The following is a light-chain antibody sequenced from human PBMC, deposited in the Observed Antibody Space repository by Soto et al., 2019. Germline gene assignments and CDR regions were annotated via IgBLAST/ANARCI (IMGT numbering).Light chain of an antibody. J-gene: IGKJ3*01. CDR2: GAS. Sequence: EIVLTQSPGTLSLSPGERATLSCRASKSVSSSYLSWYQQKPGQATRLLIYGASSRATGIPDRFSGSGSGTDFTITISRLEPEDFAVYYCQQYGSSFTFGPGTKVDIK. V-gene: IGKV3-20*01. CDR1: KSVSSSY. CDR3: QQYGSSFT.